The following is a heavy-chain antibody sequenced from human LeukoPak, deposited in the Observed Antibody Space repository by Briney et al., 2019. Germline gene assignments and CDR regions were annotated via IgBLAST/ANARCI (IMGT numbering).Heavy chain of an antibody. Sequence: RASVTVSCKASGGTFSSYAISWVRQAPGQGLEWMGRIIPILGIANYAQKFQGRVTITADKSTSTAYMELSSLRSEDTAVYYCGRTSTHTGSFDYWGQGTLVTVSS. V-gene: IGHV1-69*04. CDR1: GGTFSSYA. CDR3: GRTSTHTGSFDY. J-gene: IGHJ4*02. D-gene: IGHD1-26*01. CDR2: IIPILGIA.